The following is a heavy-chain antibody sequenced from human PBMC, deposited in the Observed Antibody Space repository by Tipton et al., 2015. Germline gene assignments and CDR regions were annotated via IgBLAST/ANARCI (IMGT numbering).Heavy chain of an antibody. CDR3: ARARGRHGGLFDS. V-gene: IGHV4-39*07. Sequence: TLSLTCSVSGGSISSSSYYWDWIRQPPGKGLEWIGNIYYSGSTNYNPSLKSRVTISVDTSKTQFSLKMSSVTASDTAVYYCARARGRHGGLFDSWGQGSLVTVSS. D-gene: IGHD4-23*01. CDR2: IYYSGST. J-gene: IGHJ4*02. CDR1: GGSISSSSYY.